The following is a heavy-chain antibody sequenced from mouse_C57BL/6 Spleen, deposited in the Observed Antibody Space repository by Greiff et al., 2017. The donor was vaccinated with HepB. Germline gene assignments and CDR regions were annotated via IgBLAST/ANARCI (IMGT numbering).Heavy chain of an antibody. V-gene: IGHV1-15*01. D-gene: IGHD1-1*01. CDR1: GYTFTDYE. Sequence: VQGVESGAELVRPGASVTLSCKASGYTFTDYEMHWVKQTPVHGLEWIGAIDPETGGTAYNQKFKGKAILTADKSSSTAYMELRSLTSEDSAVYYCTRDYYYGSWFAYWGQGTLVTVSA. CDR3: TRDYYYGSWFAY. CDR2: IDPETGGT. J-gene: IGHJ3*01.